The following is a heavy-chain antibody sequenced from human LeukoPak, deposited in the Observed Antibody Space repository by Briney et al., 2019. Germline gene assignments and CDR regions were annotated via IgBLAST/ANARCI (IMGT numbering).Heavy chain of an antibody. Sequence: GGSLRLSCAASGFTFNIYSMNWLRQAPGKGPEWVSYISSSGSTIYYADSVKGRLTISRDNAKNSLYLQMNSLRVDDTALYYCARDGMGASDTFDIWGQGTMVTVSS. V-gene: IGHV3-48*01. J-gene: IGHJ3*02. CDR1: GFTFNIYS. D-gene: IGHD1-26*01. CDR3: ARDGMGASDTFDI. CDR2: ISSSGSTI.